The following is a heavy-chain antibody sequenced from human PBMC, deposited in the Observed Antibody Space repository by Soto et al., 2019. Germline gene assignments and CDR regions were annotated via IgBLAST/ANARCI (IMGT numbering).Heavy chain of an antibody. J-gene: IGHJ4*02. CDR1: GGSISSSSYY. CDR2: IYYSGST. Sequence: QLQLQESGPGLVKPSETLSLTCTVSGGSISSSSYYWGWIRQPPGKGLEWIGSIYYSGSTYYNPSLYTHVPISVDPYKTQSSLKLSSVTAADTSVYYCARWQQSLVFLFDLYYFHSWRQGTLVTVSS. V-gene: IGHV4-39*01. CDR3: ARWQQSLVFLFDLYYFHS. D-gene: IGHD6-19*01.